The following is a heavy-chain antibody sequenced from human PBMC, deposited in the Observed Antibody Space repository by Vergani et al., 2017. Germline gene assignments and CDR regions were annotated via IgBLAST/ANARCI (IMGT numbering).Heavy chain of an antibody. D-gene: IGHD3-10*01. V-gene: IGHV1-58*02. J-gene: IGHJ6*04. Sequence: QMQLVQSGPEVKKPGTSVKVSCKASGFTFTSSAMQWVRQARGQRLEWIGWIVVGSGNTNYAQKFQERVTITRDMSTSTAYMELSSLRSEDTAVYYCAAEGTNYYGSGSYYRTYYYYGMDVWGEGSTVTVSS. CDR3: AAEGTNYYGSGSYYRTYYYYGMDV. CDR2: IVVGSGNT. CDR1: GFTFTSSA.